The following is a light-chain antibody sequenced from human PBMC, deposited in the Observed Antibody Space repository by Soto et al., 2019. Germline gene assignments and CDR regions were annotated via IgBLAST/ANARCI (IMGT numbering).Light chain of an antibody. Sequence: QSALTQPRSVSGSPGQSVTISCTGTSIDVGGYDFVSWYQQHPGKAPKLMISDVSKRPSGVPDRFSGSKSGNTASLTISGLQAEDEADYYCCSYAGDLALFGGGTKLTVL. V-gene: IGLV2-11*01. J-gene: IGLJ2*01. CDR3: CSYAGDLAL. CDR2: DVS. CDR1: SIDVGGYDF.